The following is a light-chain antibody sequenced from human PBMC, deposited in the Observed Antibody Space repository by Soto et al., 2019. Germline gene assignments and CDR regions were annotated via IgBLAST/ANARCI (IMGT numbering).Light chain of an antibody. CDR2: DAS. CDR1: QSVSSY. V-gene: IGKV3-11*01. J-gene: IGKJ5*01. Sequence: EIVLTQSPGTLSMSPGERATLSCRASQSVSSYLAWYQQKPGQAPRLLMYDASNRATGIPARFSGSGSGTDFTLTISSLEPEDLAVYYCQQRSNWPPITFGQGTRLEI. CDR3: QQRSNWPPIT.